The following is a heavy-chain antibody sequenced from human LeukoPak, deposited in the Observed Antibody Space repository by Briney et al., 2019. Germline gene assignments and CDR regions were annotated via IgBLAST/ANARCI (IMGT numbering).Heavy chain of an antibody. CDR2: IGSDGSST. Sequence: GGSLGLSCAASGFTFSNYWMHWVRQAPGEGLVWVSRIGSDGSSTNYADSVKGRSTISRDNAKNTLYLQMNSLRAEDTAVYYCARDPGYSNYIADYWGQGTLVTVSS. J-gene: IGHJ4*02. CDR3: ARDPGYSNYIADY. CDR1: GFTFSNYW. D-gene: IGHD4-11*01. V-gene: IGHV3-74*01.